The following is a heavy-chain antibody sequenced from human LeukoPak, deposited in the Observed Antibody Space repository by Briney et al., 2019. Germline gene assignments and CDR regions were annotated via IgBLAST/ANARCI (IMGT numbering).Heavy chain of an antibody. Sequence: PGGSLRLSCAASGFTFDDYVMHWVRQAPGKGLEWVSGISWNSGSIGYADSVKGRFTISRDNAKNSLYLQMNSLRAEDTALYYCAKDISGYYYDSSGYYFDYWGQGTLVTVSS. CDR2: ISWNSGSI. CDR1: GFTFDDYV. V-gene: IGHV3-9*01. J-gene: IGHJ4*02. CDR3: AKDISGYYYDSSGYYFDY. D-gene: IGHD3-22*01.